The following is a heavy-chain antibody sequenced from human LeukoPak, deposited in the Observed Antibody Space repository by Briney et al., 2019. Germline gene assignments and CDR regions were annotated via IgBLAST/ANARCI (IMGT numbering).Heavy chain of an antibody. CDR3: ARARLMAVAVLDY. Sequence: SETLSLTCTVSGGSISSGSYYWSWIRQPAGKGLEWIGRIYTSGSTNYNPSLKSRVTISVDTSKNQFSLKLSSVTAADTAVYYCARARLMAVAVLDYWGQGTLVTVSS. V-gene: IGHV4-61*02. CDR1: GGSISSGSYY. D-gene: IGHD6-19*01. J-gene: IGHJ4*02. CDR2: IYTSGST.